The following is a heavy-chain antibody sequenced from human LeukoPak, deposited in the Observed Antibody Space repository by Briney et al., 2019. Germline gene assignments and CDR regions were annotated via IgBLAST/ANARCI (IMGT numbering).Heavy chain of an antibody. D-gene: IGHD3-22*01. V-gene: IGHV4-59*01. Sequence: SETLSLTCTVSGGSISSYYWSWIRQPPGKGLEWIGYIYYSGSTNYNPSRKSRVTISVDTSKNQFSLKLSSVTAADTAVYYCARESVDSSGSFDYWGQGTLVTVSS. J-gene: IGHJ4*02. CDR2: IYYSGST. CDR1: GGSISSYY. CDR3: ARESVDSSGSFDY.